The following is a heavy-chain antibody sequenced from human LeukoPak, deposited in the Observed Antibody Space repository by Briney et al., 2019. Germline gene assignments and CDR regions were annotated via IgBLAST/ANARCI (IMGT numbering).Heavy chain of an antibody. CDR1: GFTFSSYR. V-gene: IGHV3-21*01. CDR2: ISSSSSYI. Sequence: GGSLRLPCAASGFTFSSYRMNWVRQAPGKGLEWVSSISSSSSYIYYADSVKGRFTISRDNAKNSLYLQMNSLRAEDTAVYYCARVLVPVEVVVPAAIRRDYYYGMDVWGQGTTVTVSS. D-gene: IGHD2-2*02. J-gene: IGHJ6*02. CDR3: ARVLVPVEVVVPAAIRRDYYYGMDV.